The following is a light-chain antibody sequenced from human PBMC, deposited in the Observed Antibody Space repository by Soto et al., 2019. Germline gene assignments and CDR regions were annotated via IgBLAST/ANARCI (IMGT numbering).Light chain of an antibody. CDR3: HQRINWPRT. Sequence: EIVLTQSPGTLSLSPGERATLSCRASQSVSSYLAWYQQKPGQAPRLLIHDASNRATGIPARFSGSGSGTDFTLTISSLEPEDSAVYYCHQRINWPRTFGQGTKLEIK. V-gene: IGKV3-11*01. CDR1: QSVSSY. J-gene: IGKJ2*01. CDR2: DAS.